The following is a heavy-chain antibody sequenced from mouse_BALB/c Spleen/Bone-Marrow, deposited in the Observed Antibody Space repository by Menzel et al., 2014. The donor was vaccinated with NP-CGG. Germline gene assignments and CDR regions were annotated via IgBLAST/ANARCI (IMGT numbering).Heavy chain of an antibody. CDR3: AREVIYYDYAGFAY. CDR2: INPYNGGT. Sequence: VQLQQSGPELVKPGASMKISCKASGYSFTGYTMNWVKQSHGKSLEWIGLINPYNGGTSYNQKFKGKATLTVDKSSSTAYMELLSLTSEDSAVYYCAREVIYYDYAGFAYWGQGTLVTVSA. V-gene: IGHV1-18*01. D-gene: IGHD2-4*01. CDR1: GYSFTGYT. J-gene: IGHJ3*01.